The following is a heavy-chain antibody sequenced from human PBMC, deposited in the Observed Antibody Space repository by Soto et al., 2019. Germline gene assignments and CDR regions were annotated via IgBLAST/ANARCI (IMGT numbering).Heavy chain of an antibody. J-gene: IGHJ5*02. CDR3: ARVRPSGIAVAGRYNWFDP. V-gene: IGHV4-59*01. D-gene: IGHD6-19*01. CDR1: GGSISSYY. CDR2: IYYSGST. Sequence: SETLSLTCTVSGGSISSYYWSWIRQPPGKGLEWIGDIYYSGSTNYNPSLKSRVTISVDTSKNQFSLKLSSVTAADTAVYYCARVRPSGIAVAGRYNWFDPWGQGTLVTVSS.